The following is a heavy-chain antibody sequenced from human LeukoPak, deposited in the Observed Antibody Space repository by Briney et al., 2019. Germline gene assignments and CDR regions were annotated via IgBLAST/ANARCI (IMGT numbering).Heavy chain of an antibody. CDR3: ARETGYSSGWYDY. CDR2: IYYSGST. Sequence: SETLSLTCTVSGGSISSYYWSWIRQPPGKGLEWIGYIYYSGSTNYNPSLKSRVTISVDTSKNQFSLKLSSATAADTAVYYCARETGYSSGWYDYWGQGTLVTVSS. J-gene: IGHJ4*02. D-gene: IGHD6-19*01. V-gene: IGHV4-59*01. CDR1: GGSISSYY.